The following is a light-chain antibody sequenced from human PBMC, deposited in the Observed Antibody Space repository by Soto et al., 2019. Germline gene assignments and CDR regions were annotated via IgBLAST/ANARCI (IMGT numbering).Light chain of an antibody. CDR3: QQRYSTPRVT. CDR2: AAS. CDR1: QSISSY. J-gene: IGKJ2*01. Sequence: DIQMTQSPSSLSASVGDRVTITCRASQSISSYLNWYQQKPGKAPKLLIYAASSLQSGVPSRFSGSGSGTDVTLTIRSLQPEDVGTYYCQQRYSTPRVTFGQGTKLEIK. V-gene: IGKV1-39*01.